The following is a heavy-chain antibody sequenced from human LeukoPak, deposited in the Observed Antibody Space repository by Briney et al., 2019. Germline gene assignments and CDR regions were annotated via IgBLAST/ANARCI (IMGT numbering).Heavy chain of an antibody. CDR2: ISVSDGST. D-gene: IGHD2-2*01. CDR1: GFTFRHFA. V-gene: IGHV3-23*01. Sequence: GGSLRLSCAASGFTFRHFAMNWVRQAPGKGLEWVSVISVSDGSTYYADSVRGRFTISRGNSKNTLFLQLDGLRAEDTAIYYCARAMPSSTYYLDSWGQGTLVTVSS. CDR3: ARAMPSSTYYLDS. J-gene: IGHJ4*02.